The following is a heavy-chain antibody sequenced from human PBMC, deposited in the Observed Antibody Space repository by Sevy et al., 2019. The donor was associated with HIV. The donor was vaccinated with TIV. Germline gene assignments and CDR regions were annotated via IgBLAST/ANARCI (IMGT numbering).Heavy chain of an antibody. Sequence: GGSLRLSCAASGFTFSDYYMSWIRQAPGKGLEWVSYISSSGSTIYYADSVKGRFTISRDNAKNSLYLQMNSLRAEDTAVYYWARQSSINSYYYGMDVWGQGTTVTVSS. V-gene: IGHV3-11*01. D-gene: IGHD6-6*01. CDR3: ARQSSINSYYYGMDV. J-gene: IGHJ6*02. CDR2: ISSSGSTI. CDR1: GFTFSDYY.